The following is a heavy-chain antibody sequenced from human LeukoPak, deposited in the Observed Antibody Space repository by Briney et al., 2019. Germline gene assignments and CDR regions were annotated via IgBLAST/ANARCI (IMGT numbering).Heavy chain of an antibody. Sequence: GGSLRLSCAASGFTVSSNYMSWVRQAPGKGLEWVSIIYSSGSTYYADSVKGRFTISRDNSKNTLYLQMSSLRAEDTAVYFCAREALGGGGYWGQGTLVTVSS. CDR3: AREALGGGGY. CDR2: IYSSGST. V-gene: IGHV3-66*01. D-gene: IGHD3-10*01. J-gene: IGHJ4*02. CDR1: GFTVSSNY.